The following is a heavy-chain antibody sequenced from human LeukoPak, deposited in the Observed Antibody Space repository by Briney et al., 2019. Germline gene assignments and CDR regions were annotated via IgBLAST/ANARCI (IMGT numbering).Heavy chain of an antibody. CDR1: GFTVSSNY. V-gene: IGHV3-53*01. D-gene: IGHD3-10*01. CDR3: ARRVVRGEH. Sequence: GGSLRLSCAASGFTVSSNYMSWVSQAPGKGLEWVSVIYSGGNTYYATSVKGRFTISRDNSKNTLYLQRNSLRAEDTAVYYCARRVVRGEHWGQGTLVTVSS. J-gene: IGHJ4*02. CDR2: IYSGGNT.